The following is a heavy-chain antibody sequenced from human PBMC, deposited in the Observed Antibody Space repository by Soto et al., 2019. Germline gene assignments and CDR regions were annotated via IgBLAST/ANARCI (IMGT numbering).Heavy chain of an antibody. CDR3: ARDYYKYYDSSGYYRSPAY. Sequence: GGSLRLSCAASGFTFSSYGMHWVRQAPGKGLEWVAIIWYDGSNKYYADSVKGRFTISRDSSKNTLYLQMNSLRAEDTAVYYCARDYYKYYDSSGYYRSPAYWGQGTLVTVSS. CDR2: IWYDGSNK. V-gene: IGHV3-33*01. CDR1: GFTFSSYG. J-gene: IGHJ4*02. D-gene: IGHD3-22*01.